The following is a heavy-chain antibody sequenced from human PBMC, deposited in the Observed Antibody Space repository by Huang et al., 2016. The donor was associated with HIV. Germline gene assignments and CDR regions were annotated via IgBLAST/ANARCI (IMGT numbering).Heavy chain of an antibody. V-gene: IGHV4-34*02. CDR2: ISDSGST. Sequence: QVQLQQWGAELLKPSETLSLTCAVSGGSFSGHYWTWIRQPPGRGLEWIGEISDSGSTTYNPSLKSRVTSSGDTSQSQFSLKLNSVTAAETAIYYCARMFKYDSGGYWGNDAFDIWGQGTMVTVSS. CDR3: ARMFKYDSGGYWGNDAFDI. CDR1: GGSFSGHY. J-gene: IGHJ3*02. D-gene: IGHD3-22*01.